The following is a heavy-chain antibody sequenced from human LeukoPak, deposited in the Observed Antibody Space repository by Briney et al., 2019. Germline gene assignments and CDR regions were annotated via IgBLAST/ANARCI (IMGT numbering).Heavy chain of an antibody. CDR3: AIRNHGDYGDYYYYYYMDV. V-gene: IGHV1-18*01. J-gene: IGHJ6*03. CDR2: ISAYNGNT. D-gene: IGHD4-17*01. Sequence: ASVKVSCKASGYTFTSYGISWVRQAPGQGLEWMGWISAYNGNTNYAQKLQGRVTMTTDTSTSTAYMELRSLRSDDTAVYYCAIRNHGDYGDYYYYYYMDVWGKGTTVTVSS. CDR1: GYTFTSYG.